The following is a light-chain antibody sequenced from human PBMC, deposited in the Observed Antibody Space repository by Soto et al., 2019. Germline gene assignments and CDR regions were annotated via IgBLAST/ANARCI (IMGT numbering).Light chain of an antibody. CDR2: GAS. Sequence: EIVLTQSPATLSLSPGERATLSCRASQSVSSSYLAWYQQKPGQAPRLLIYGASSRATGIPDRFSGSGSGTDFTLTISRLEPEDFAVYYCQQYGSSLLTFGGGTRWIS. V-gene: IGKV3-20*01. CDR1: QSVSSSY. CDR3: QQYGSSLLT. J-gene: IGKJ4*01.